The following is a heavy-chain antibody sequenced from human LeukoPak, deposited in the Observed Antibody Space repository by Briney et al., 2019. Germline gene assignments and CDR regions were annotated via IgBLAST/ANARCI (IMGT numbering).Heavy chain of an antibody. CDR1: GFTFNKYG. Sequence: PGGSLRLSCAASGFTFNKYGMHWVRQAPGKGLEWVAVISFDGSNKYYADSVKGRFTISRDNSKKTLYLQMNSLRAEDTAVYHCARDPGTYYDNSVSDYWGQGTLVTVSS. CDR2: ISFDGSNK. J-gene: IGHJ4*02. D-gene: IGHD3-22*01. V-gene: IGHV3-30*03. CDR3: ARDPGTYYDNSVSDY.